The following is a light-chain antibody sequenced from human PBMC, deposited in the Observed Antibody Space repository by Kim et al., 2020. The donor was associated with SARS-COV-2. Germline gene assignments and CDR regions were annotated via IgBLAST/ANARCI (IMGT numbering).Light chain of an antibody. CDR3: NSRESGVNHVI. Sequence: LGQKVRITCQGDSLISYYATWYQQKPGQAPVLVIYDKNNRPSGIPARFSGSYSGNTAFLTITGAQAGDDAVYHCNSRESGVNHVIFGGGTKLTVL. J-gene: IGLJ2*01. CDR1: SLISYY. V-gene: IGLV3-19*01. CDR2: DKN.